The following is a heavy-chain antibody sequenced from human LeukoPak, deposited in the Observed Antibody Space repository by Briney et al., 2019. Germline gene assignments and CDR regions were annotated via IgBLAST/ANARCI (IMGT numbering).Heavy chain of an antibody. V-gene: IGHV3-48*02. CDR3: ARVEHGDYYYYGMDV. D-gene: IGHD4-17*01. Sequence: GGSLRLSWAASGFTFSTYRMNWVRQAPGKGREWVSYISSSSSMIKYTDSVKGRFTISRDNAKNSLYLQMNSLRDEDTAVYYCARVEHGDYYYYGMDVWGQGTTVTVSS. CDR2: ISSSSSMI. J-gene: IGHJ6*02. CDR1: GFTFSTYR.